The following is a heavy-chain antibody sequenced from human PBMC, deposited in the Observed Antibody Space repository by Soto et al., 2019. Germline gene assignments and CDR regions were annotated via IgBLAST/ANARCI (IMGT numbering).Heavy chain of an antibody. CDR1: GFTFRNYD. J-gene: IGHJ6*02. D-gene: IGHD2-21*02. Sequence: EVQLVESGGGLVQPGGSLRLSCEASGFTFRNYDMHWVRQGTGNGLEWVSGISAAGDPDYADSVEGRFTLSRGNAQNSFFLQMNSLRVCDTAVYYCARTDRDFYGLDVWGQGTTVIVSS. CDR2: ISAAGDP. V-gene: IGHV3-13*05. CDR3: ARTDRDFYGLDV.